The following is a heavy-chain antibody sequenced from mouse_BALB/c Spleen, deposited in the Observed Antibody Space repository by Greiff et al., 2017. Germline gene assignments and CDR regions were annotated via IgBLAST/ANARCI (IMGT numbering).Heavy chain of an antibody. J-gene: IGHJ1*01. CDR1: GYSITSDYA. CDR3: ATHGSSYEWYFDV. CDR2: ISYSGST. V-gene: IGHV3-2*02. D-gene: IGHD1-1*01. Sequence: EVKLMESGPGLVKPSQSLSLTCAVTGYSITSDYAWNWIRQFPGNKLEWMGYISYSGSTSYNPSLKSRISITRDTSKNQFFLQLNSVTTEDTATYYCATHGSSYEWYFDVWGAGTTVTVSS.